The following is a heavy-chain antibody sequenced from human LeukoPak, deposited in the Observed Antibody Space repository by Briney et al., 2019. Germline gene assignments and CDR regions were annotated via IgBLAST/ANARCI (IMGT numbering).Heavy chain of an antibody. CDR3: ARVRCGGSCHFDY. Sequence: SETLSLTCAVYGGSFSGYYWSWIRQPPGKRLEWIGEINHSGSTNYNPSLKSRVTISVDTSKNQFSLKLSSVTAADTAVYYCARVRCGGSCHFDYWGQGTLVTVSS. D-gene: IGHD2-15*01. V-gene: IGHV4-34*01. J-gene: IGHJ4*02. CDR2: INHSGST. CDR1: GGSFSGYY.